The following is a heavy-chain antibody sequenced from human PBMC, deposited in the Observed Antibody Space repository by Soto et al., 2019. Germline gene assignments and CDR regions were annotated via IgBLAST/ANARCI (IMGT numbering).Heavy chain of an antibody. J-gene: IGHJ4*02. V-gene: IGHV4-61*01. CDR2: IYYSGST. CDR1: GGSVSSGSCY. CDR3: ARRAPSQATAYFDY. Sequence: SETQSLTCTVSGGSVSSGSCYWSWIRQPPGKGLEWIGYIYYSGSTNYNPSLKSRVTISVDTSKNQFSLKLSSVTAADTAVYYCARRAPSQATAYFDYWGQGTLVTVSS. D-gene: IGHD2-21*02.